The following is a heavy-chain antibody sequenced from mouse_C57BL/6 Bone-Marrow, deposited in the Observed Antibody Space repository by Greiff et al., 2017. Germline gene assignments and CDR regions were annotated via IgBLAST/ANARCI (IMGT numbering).Heavy chain of an antibody. Sequence: VQLQQSGAELVRPGASVKLSCTASGFNIKDDYMHWVKQRPEQGLEWIGWIDPENGDTEYASKFQGKATITADTSSNTAYLQLSSLPSEDTAVYYCTPSYYYGSSYGYWGQGTTLTVSS. V-gene: IGHV14-4*01. CDR3: TPSYYYGSSYGY. D-gene: IGHD1-1*01. CDR2: IDPENGDT. J-gene: IGHJ2*01. CDR1: GFNIKDDY.